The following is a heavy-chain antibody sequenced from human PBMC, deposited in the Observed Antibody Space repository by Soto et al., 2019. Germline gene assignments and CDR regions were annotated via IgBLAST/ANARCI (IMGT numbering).Heavy chain of an antibody. CDR3: ARGNFGLIPPRGFDY. CDR2: ISYSGST. D-gene: IGHD3-3*02. CDR1: GGSVSSGPYY. V-gene: IGHV4-61*01. J-gene: IGHJ4*02. Sequence: SETLSLTCTVSGGSVSSGPYYWSWIRQPPGKGLEWIAYISYSGSTKFNPPLKSRVTISADPSKNQFSLRLTSVTAADMARYYCARGNFGLIPPRGFDYWGQGTLVTVSS.